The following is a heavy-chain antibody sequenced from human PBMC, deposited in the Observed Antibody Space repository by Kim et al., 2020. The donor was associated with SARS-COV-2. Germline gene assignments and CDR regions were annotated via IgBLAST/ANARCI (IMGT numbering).Heavy chain of an antibody. D-gene: IGHD1-1*01. J-gene: IGHJ4*02. Sequence: ASVKVSCKSSGYNFDTYGISWVRQAPGQSLEWMGWISAFSGNTEYSQRLQGRLTIVADTSTNTRLMELRNLRSEDTAVYYCARTQLHSDYLGPGTLVAVS. CDR1: GYNFDTYG. V-gene: IGHV1-18*01. CDR2: ISAFSGNT. CDR3: ARTQLHSDY.